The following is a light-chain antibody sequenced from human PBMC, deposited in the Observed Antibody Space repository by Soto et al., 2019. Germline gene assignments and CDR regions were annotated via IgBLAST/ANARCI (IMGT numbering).Light chain of an antibody. CDR3: QQYGSSPPIT. J-gene: IGKJ5*01. CDR2: GAS. V-gene: IGKV3-20*01. Sequence: DIVLTQSPGTLSLSPVERATLSCRASQSVSSSYLAWYQQKPGRAPRLLIYGASSRATGIPDRFSGSGSGTDFTLTISRLEPEDFAVYYCQQYGSSPPITFGQGTRLEIK. CDR1: QSVSSSY.